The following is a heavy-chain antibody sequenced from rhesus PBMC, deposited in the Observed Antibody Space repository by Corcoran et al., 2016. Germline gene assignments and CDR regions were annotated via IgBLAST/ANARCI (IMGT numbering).Heavy chain of an antibody. V-gene: IGHV3S11*01. CDR3: TRDVVLDY. Sequence: EVQLVESGGGLVQPGGSLRLSCAASGFTFSNYWMSWVRQAPGKGLEGVGFIKNKADGGTAAYVESVKGRFTISRDDSKNTLYLQMNSLKTEDTAVYYCTRDVVLDYWGQGVLVTVSS. D-gene: IGHD2-27*01. CDR2: IKNKADGGTA. CDR1: GFTFSNYW. J-gene: IGHJ4*01.